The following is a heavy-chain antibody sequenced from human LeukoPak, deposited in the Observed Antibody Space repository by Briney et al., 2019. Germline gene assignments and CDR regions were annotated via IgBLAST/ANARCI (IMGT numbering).Heavy chain of an antibody. CDR2: MNPKSGNT. D-gene: IGHD3-22*01. J-gene: IGHJ4*02. CDR1: GYTFTTYD. Sequence: ASVKVSCKASGYTFTTYDINWVRQAPEQGLEWMGWMNPKSGNTGVAQKVQGRLTMTRNSSTTTAYMELRGLRFEDTAVYYCTRGRGWLAPFDFWGQGTLVTVSS. CDR3: TRGRGWLAPFDF. V-gene: IGHV1-8*01.